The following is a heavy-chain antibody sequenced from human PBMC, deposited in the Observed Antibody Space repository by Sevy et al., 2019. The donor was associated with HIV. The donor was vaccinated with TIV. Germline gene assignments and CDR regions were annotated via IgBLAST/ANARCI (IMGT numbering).Heavy chain of an antibody. CDR2: IQYDGSNK. J-gene: IGHJ4*02. CDR1: GFCYSSYG. D-gene: IGHD2-21*01. CDR3: VKEGGGEGGDH. Sequence: GGSLRLSCAASGFCYSSYGMHWVRRAPGKGLEWVAYIQYDGSNKDYEDSVKGRFTISGDNSKNTLDLQMNSLRVEDTAVYYCVKEGGGEGGDHWGQGTLVTVSS. V-gene: IGHV3-30*02.